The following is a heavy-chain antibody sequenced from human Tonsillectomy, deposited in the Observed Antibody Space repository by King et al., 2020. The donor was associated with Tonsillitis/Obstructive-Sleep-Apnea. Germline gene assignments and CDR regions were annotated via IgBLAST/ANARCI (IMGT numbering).Heavy chain of an antibody. Sequence: VQLVESGGGLVKPGGSLRLSCAASGFTFSSYSMNWVPQAPGKGLEWVSSISSSSSYIYYADSVKGRFTISRDNAKNSLYLQMNSLRAGDTAVYYCARADTAMDPFDYWGQGTLVTVSS. V-gene: IGHV3-21*01. CDR3: ARADTAMDPFDY. CDR1: GFTFSSYS. CDR2: ISSSSSYI. D-gene: IGHD5-18*01. J-gene: IGHJ4*02.